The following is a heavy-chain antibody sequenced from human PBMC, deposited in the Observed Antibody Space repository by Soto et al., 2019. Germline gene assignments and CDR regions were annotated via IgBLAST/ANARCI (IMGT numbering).Heavy chain of an antibody. CDR2: IYNSGST. CDR1: GGSISSHY. J-gene: IGHJ4*02. V-gene: IGHV4-59*11. Sequence: SETLSLTCTVSGGSISSHYWSWIRQPPGMGLEYIGYIYNSGSTNYNPSLKSRVTISVDTSKNQFSLKLSSVTAADTAVYYCARRYGGNFDYWGQGTLVTVSS. D-gene: IGHD3-16*01. CDR3: ARRYGGNFDY.